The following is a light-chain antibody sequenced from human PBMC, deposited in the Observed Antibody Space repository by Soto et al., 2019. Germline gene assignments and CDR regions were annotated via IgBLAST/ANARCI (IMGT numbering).Light chain of an antibody. Sequence: EIVLTQSPGTLSLSPGERATLSCRASQKISGWFLARYQNKVGQAPTLLIYGASFRATAIADRFSGSGSGTDFTLRISRVEPDDFAVYYCQQYGSSQFTFGPGTKVNIK. J-gene: IGKJ3*01. V-gene: IGKV3-20*01. CDR1: QKISGWF. CDR2: GAS. CDR3: QQYGSSQFT.